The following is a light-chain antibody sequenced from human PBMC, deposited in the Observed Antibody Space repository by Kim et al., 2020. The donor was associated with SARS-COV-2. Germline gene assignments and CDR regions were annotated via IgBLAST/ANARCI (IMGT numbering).Light chain of an antibody. V-gene: IGLV3-19*01. Sequence: SSELTQDPVVSVALGQTVRITCQGDSLRSYYATWYQQKPRQAPVVVIYGRNTRPSGIPDRFSGSGSGNTASLTISGTQAEDEGDFYCQSRDSGGKVLFGGGTKVTVL. CDR2: GRN. J-gene: IGLJ2*01. CDR1: SLRSYY. CDR3: QSRDSGGKVL.